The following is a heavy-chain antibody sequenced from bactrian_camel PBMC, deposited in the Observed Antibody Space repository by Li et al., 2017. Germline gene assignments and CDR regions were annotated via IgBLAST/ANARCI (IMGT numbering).Heavy chain of an antibody. J-gene: IGHJ4*01. CDR1: GLVYPFWS. CDR2: IDSRGTT. CDR3: AASRPDPLKYNY. V-gene: IGHV3S63*01. Sequence: HVQLVESGGGSVQAGGSLTLSCAASGLVYPFWSMAWFRLAPGKEREGVARIDSRGTTEYVDSVKGRFTISRDNARNTAYLQMISLKPEDTAIYYCAASRPDPLKYNYWGRGTQVTVS.